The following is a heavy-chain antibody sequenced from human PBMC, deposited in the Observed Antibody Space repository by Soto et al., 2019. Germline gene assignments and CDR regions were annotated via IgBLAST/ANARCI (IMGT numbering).Heavy chain of an antibody. Sequence: SETLSLTCTVSGGSISSYYWSWIRQPPGKGLEWIGYIYYSGSTNYNPSLKSRVTISVDTSKNQFSLKLSSVTAADTAVYYCVAGSIAAREYYGMDVWGQGTTVTVSS. CDR2: IYYSGST. J-gene: IGHJ6*02. CDR3: VAGSIAAREYYGMDV. V-gene: IGHV4-59*01. CDR1: GGSISSYY. D-gene: IGHD6-6*01.